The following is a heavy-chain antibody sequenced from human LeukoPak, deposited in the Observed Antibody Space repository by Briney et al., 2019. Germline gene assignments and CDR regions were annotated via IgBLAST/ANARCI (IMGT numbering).Heavy chain of an antibody. CDR2: IYSGGDT. J-gene: IGHJ4*02. Sequence: PGGSLRLSCAASGLTVSSNCMSWVRQAPGKGLEWVSFIYSGGDTYYADSVKGRFTISRDNSKNTFHLQMNSLRAEDTAVYYCARKNSSGWYVRGVYFDYWGQGTLVTVSS. D-gene: IGHD6-19*01. CDR3: ARKNSSGWYVRGVYFDY. V-gene: IGHV3-53*01. CDR1: GLTVSSNC.